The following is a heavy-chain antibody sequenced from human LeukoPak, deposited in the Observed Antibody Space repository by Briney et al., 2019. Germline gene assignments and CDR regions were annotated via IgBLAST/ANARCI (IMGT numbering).Heavy chain of an antibody. J-gene: IGHJ4*02. Sequence: ASVKVSCKASGYTFTSYYMHWVRQAPGQGLEWMGIINPSGGSTSYAQKFQGRVTMIRDTSTSTVYMELSSLRSEDTAVYYCACYSSGWSEDYWGQGTLVTVSS. CDR2: INPSGGST. CDR1: GYTFTSYY. V-gene: IGHV1-46*01. CDR3: ACYSSGWSEDY. D-gene: IGHD6-19*01.